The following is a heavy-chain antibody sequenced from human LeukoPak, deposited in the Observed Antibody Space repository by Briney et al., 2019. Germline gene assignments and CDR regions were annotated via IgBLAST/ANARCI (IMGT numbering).Heavy chain of an antibody. CDR1: GYTFTGYY. CDR3: ARRFTYYYDSSGYPGGTVLDY. V-gene: IGHV1-2*02. Sequence: RASVKVSCKASGYTFTGYYMHWVRQAPGQGLEWMGWINPNSGGTNYAQKFQGRVTMTRDTSISTAYMELSRLRSDDTAVYYCARRFTYYYDSSGYPGGTVLDYWGQGTLVTVSS. D-gene: IGHD3-22*01. J-gene: IGHJ4*02. CDR2: INPNSGGT.